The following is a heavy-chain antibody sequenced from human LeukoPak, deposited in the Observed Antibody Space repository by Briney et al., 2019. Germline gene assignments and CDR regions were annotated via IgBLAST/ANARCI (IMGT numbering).Heavy chain of an antibody. J-gene: IGHJ4*02. CDR1: GGSISSYY. D-gene: IGHD6-13*01. V-gene: IGHV4-59*08. CDR2: IYYSGTT. Sequence: SETLSLTCTVSGGSISSYYWSWIRQPPGKGLEWIGYIYYSGTTNYNPSLKSRVTILVDTSKNQFSLNLSSVTAADTAVYYCARRGIAAAGYDYWGQGTLITVSS. CDR3: ARRGIAAAGYDY.